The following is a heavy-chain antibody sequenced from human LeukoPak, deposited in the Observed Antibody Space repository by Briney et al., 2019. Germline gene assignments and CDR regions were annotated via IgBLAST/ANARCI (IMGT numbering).Heavy chain of an antibody. Sequence: GASVKVSCKASGYTFTNYAISWVRQAPGQGLEWMGWISAYNGNTNYAQNLQGRVTMTTDTSTSTAYMELRSLRSDDTAVYYCASSVRITIFGVVIAYWGQGTLVTVSS. J-gene: IGHJ4*02. CDR1: GYTFTNYA. CDR3: ASSVRITIFGVVIAY. V-gene: IGHV1-18*01. CDR2: ISAYNGNT. D-gene: IGHD3-3*01.